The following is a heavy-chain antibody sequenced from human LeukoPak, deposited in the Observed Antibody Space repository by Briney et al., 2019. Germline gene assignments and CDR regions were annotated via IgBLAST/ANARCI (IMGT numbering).Heavy chain of an antibody. CDR2: IIPIFGTA. J-gene: IGHJ3*02. Sequence: SVKVSCKASGGTFSSYAISWVRQAPGQGLEWMGGIIPIFGTANYAQKFQGRVTITTDESTSTAYMELSSLRSEDTAVYYCMVGASQSRRDAFDIWGQGTMVTVSS. D-gene: IGHD1-26*01. V-gene: IGHV1-69*05. CDR3: MVGASQSRRDAFDI. CDR1: GGTFSSYA.